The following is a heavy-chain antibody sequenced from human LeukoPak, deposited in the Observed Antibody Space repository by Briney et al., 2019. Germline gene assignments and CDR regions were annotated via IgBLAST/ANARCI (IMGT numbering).Heavy chain of an antibody. D-gene: IGHD3-16*01. CDR3: ARGGGVTFVDY. Sequence: GVSLRLSCAASGFTFSSYAMHWVRQAPGKGLEWVAVISYDGSNKYYADSVKGRFTISRDNSKNTLYLQMNSLRAEDTAVYYCARGGGVTFVDYWGQGTLVTVSS. V-gene: IGHV3-30-3*01. CDR1: GFTFSSYA. J-gene: IGHJ4*02. CDR2: ISYDGSNK.